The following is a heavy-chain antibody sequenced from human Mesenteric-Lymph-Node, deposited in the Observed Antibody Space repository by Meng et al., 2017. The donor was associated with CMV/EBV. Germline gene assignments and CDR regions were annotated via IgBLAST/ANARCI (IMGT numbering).Heavy chain of an antibody. Sequence: CKASGYTFTSYGISWVRQAPGQGLEWMGWISAYSGNTNYAQKLQGRVTMTTDTSTSTAYMELRSLRSDDTAVYYCASYDFWSGYSPFWGQGTTVTVSS. CDR3: ASYDFWSGYSPF. CDR1: GYTFTSYG. CDR2: ISAYSGNT. J-gene: IGHJ6*02. D-gene: IGHD3-3*01. V-gene: IGHV1-18*04.